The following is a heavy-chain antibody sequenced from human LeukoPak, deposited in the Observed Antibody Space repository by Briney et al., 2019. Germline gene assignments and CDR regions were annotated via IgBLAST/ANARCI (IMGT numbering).Heavy chain of an antibody. CDR1: GGSISSGGYY. V-gene: IGHV4-31*03. CDR2: IYYSGST. D-gene: IGHD2-2*01. CDR3: ARQYCSSTSCPMDV. J-gene: IGHJ6*02. Sequence: SETLSLTCTVSGGSISSGGYYWSWIRQHPGNGLEWIGYIYYSGSTYYNPSLKSRVTISVDTSKNQFSLKLSSVTAADTAVYYCARQYCSSTSCPMDVWGQGTTVTVSS.